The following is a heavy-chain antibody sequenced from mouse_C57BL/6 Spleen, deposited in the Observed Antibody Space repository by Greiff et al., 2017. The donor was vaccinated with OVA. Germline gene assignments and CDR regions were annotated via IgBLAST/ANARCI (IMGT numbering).Heavy chain of an antibody. CDR2: IYPGSGRT. CDR3: ARRDDGYYGGAMDY. Sequence: QVQLQQPGAELVKPGASVKMSCKASGYTFTSYWITWVKQRPGQGLEWIGDIYPGSGRTNYNEKFKSKATLTVDTSSSTAYMQLSSLTSEDSAVYYCARRDDGYYGGAMDYWGQGTSVTVSS. D-gene: IGHD2-3*01. J-gene: IGHJ4*01. V-gene: IGHV1-55*01. CDR1: GYTFTSYW.